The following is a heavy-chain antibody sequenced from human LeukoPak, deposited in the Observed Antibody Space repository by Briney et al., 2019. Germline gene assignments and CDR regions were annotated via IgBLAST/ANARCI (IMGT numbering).Heavy chain of an antibody. J-gene: IGHJ4*02. Sequence: SETLSLTCAVYGGSFSGYYWSWIRQPPGKGLEWIGYIYYSGSTYYNPSLKSRVTISVDTSKNQFSLKLSSVTAADTAVYYCARDGVDYYGSGSFNVRYFDYWGQGTLVTVSS. CDR2: IYYSGST. CDR1: GGSFSGYY. D-gene: IGHD3-10*01. V-gene: IGHV4-30-4*08. CDR3: ARDGVDYYGSGSFNVRYFDY.